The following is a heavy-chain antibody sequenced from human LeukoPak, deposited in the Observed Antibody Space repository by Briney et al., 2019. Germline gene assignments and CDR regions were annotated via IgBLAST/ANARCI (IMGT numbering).Heavy chain of an antibody. Sequence: PGGSLRLSCAASGFTFSSYGMHWVRQAPGKGLEWVAFIRYDGSNKYYADSVKGRFTISRDNSKNTLYLQMNSLRAEDTAVYYCARVALRWLQFTEFVYWGQGTLVTVSS. D-gene: IGHD5-24*01. CDR2: IRYDGSNK. CDR3: ARVALRWLQFTEFVY. CDR1: GFTFSSYG. V-gene: IGHV3-30*02. J-gene: IGHJ4*02.